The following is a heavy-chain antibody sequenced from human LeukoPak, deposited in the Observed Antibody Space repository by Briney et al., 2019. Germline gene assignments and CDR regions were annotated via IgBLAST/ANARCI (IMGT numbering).Heavy chain of an antibody. D-gene: IGHD6-6*01. CDR1: GYSISSGYY. Sequence: PSETLSLTCTVSGYSISSGYYWGRIRQPPGKGLEWIGSIYHSGSTYYNPSLKSRVTISVDTSKNQFSLKLSSVTAADTAVYYCARYSSSSDYWGQGTLVTVSS. CDR2: IYHSGST. CDR3: ARYSSSSDY. V-gene: IGHV4-38-2*02. J-gene: IGHJ4*02.